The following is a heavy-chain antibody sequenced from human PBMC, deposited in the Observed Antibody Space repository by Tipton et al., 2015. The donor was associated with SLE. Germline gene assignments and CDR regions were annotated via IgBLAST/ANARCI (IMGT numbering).Heavy chain of an antibody. CDR1: GFTFSDYY. J-gene: IGHJ6*02. D-gene: IGHD2-8*02. CDR3: GTTSTDYGMDV. V-gene: IGHV3-11*06. CDR2: ISSSSTYT. Sequence: SLRLSCAASGFTFSDYYMSWIRQAPGKGLEWVSYISSSSTYTNYADSVKGRFTISRDNAKNMLYLQMNSLRAEDTAVYYCGTTSTDYGMDVWGQGTTVTVSS.